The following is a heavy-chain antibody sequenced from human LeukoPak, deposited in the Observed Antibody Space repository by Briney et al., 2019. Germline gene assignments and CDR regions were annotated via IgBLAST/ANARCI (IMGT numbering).Heavy chain of an antibody. J-gene: IGHJ3*02. CDR3: ARAPGNDAFDI. CDR2: IIPILGVA. D-gene: IGHD7-27*01. Sequence: SVRVSCKASGGTFSNYAISWVRQAPGQGLEWMGRIIPILGVANYAQKFQGRVSITADKSTGTAYMELSSLRSEATAVYFCARAPGNDAFDIWGQGTMVTVSS. CDR1: GGTFSNYA. V-gene: IGHV1-69*04.